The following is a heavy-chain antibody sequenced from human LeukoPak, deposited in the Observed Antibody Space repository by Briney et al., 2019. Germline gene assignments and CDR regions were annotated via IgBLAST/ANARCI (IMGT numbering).Heavy chain of an antibody. CDR1: GGSISSGDYY. J-gene: IGHJ4*02. CDR2: IYYSGST. D-gene: IGHD5-12*01. Sequence: QPSQTLSLTCTVSGGSISSGDYYWSWIRQPPGKGLEWIGYIYYSGSTYYNPSLKSRVTISVDTSKNQFSLKLSSVTAADTAVYYCARPGYSGYEPDYWGQGTLVTVSS. V-gene: IGHV4-30-4*01. CDR3: ARPGYSGYEPDY.